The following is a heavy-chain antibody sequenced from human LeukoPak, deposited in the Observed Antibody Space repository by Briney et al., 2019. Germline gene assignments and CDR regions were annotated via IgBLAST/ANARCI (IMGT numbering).Heavy chain of an antibody. V-gene: IGHV3-48*03. D-gene: IGHD6-19*01. Sequence: GGSLRLSCSASGFSFSSYEMNWVRQAPGKGLEWVSHISSSGSLIYYSDSVKSRFTISRNNAKNSLYLQMNSLRAEDTAVYYCTRDRPSSGWNDYWGQGTLVTVSS. J-gene: IGHJ4*02. CDR1: GFSFSSYE. CDR3: TRDRPSSGWNDY. CDR2: ISSSGSLI.